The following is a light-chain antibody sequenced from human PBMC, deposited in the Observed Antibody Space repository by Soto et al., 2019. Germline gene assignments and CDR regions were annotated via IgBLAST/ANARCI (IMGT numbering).Light chain of an antibody. J-gene: IGKJ1*01. Sequence: VLLTQSPGTLSVSPGERTTLSCRASQSISRYLAWYQQKPGQGPRLLIYGASSRATGTPDRFSGSGSGTDFTLTINRLEPEDFALYYCQQYGSSPPTFGQGTKVDIK. CDR2: GAS. CDR1: QSISRY. V-gene: IGKV3-20*01. CDR3: QQYGSSPPT.